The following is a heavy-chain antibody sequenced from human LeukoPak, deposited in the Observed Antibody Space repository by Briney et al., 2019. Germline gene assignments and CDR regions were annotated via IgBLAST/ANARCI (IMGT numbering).Heavy chain of an antibody. CDR3: AKENTAMALDS. Sequence: GGSLRLSCAASGFTFSSYGMHWVRQAPGKGLEWVAVISYDGSNKYYTDSVKGRFTISRDNSKNTLYLQMNSLRAEDTAVYYCAKENTAMALDSWGQGTLVTVSS. CDR1: GFTFSSYG. V-gene: IGHV3-30*18. CDR2: ISYDGSNK. D-gene: IGHD5-18*01. J-gene: IGHJ4*02.